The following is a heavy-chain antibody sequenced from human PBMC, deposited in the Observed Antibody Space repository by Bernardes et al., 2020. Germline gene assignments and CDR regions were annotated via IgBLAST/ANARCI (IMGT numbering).Heavy chain of an antibody. CDR3: ARGDTVTTFYYYYGMDV. Sequence: TLSLTCAVYGGSFSGYYWSWIRQPPGKGLEWIGEINHSGSTNYNPSLKSRVTISVDTSKNQFSLKRSSVTAADTAVYYCARGDTVTTFYYYYGMDVWGQGTTVTVSS. V-gene: IGHV4-34*01. CDR2: INHSGST. D-gene: IGHD4-17*01. J-gene: IGHJ6*02. CDR1: GGSFSGYY.